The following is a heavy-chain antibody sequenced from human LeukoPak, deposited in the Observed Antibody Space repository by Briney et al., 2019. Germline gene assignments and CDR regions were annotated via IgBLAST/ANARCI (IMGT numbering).Heavy chain of an antibody. D-gene: IGHD3-10*01. CDR1: GGSISSYY. CDR3: ARDSGGSSFDY. CDR2: IYYSGST. J-gene: IGHJ4*02. V-gene: IGHV4-59*12. Sequence: SETLSLTCTVSGGSISSYYWSWIRQPPGKGLEWIGYIYYSGSTNYNPSLKSRVTISVDTSKNQFSLKLSSVTAADTAVYYCARDSGGSSFDYWGQGTLVTVSS.